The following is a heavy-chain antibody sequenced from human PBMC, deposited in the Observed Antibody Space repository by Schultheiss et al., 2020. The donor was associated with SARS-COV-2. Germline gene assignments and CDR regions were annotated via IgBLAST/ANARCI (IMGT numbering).Heavy chain of an antibody. Sequence: SQTLSLTCTVSGGSISSYYWSWIRQPAGKGLEWIGRIYTSGSTYYNPSLKSRVTISVDTSKNQFSLKLSSVTAADTAVYYCARRGYSYGLFDYWGQGTLVTVSS. CDR2: IYTSGST. CDR1: GGSISSYY. CDR3: ARRGYSYGLFDY. J-gene: IGHJ4*02. D-gene: IGHD5-18*01. V-gene: IGHV4-4*07.